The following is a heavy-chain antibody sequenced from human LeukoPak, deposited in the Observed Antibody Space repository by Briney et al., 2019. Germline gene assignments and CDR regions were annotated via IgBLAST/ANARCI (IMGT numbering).Heavy chain of an antibody. CDR2: IIPIFGTA. CDR1: GGTFSSYA. CDR3: ARAYCGGDCYSIHWFDP. D-gene: IGHD2-21*02. J-gene: IGHJ5*02. V-gene: IGHV1-69*13. Sequence: SVKVSCKASGGTFSSYAVSWVRQAPGQGLEWMGGIIPIFGTANYAQKFQGRVTITADESTCTAYMELSSLRSEDTAVYYCARAYCGGDCYSIHWFDPWGQGTLVTVSS.